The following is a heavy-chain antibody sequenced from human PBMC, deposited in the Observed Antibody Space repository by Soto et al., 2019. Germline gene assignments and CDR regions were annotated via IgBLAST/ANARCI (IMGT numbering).Heavy chain of an antibody. J-gene: IGHJ3*02. Sequence: GESLKISCQGSGYNFANYWIGWVRQMPGKGLEWMGIIFPGDSDTTYNPSFQGRVTFSADKSINTAYLQWSSLKASDTAMYYCAGGVDYYDSSGYPPQAFDIWGQGTMVTVSS. D-gene: IGHD3-22*01. CDR2: IFPGDSDT. CDR3: AGGVDYYDSSGYPPQAFDI. CDR1: GYNFANYW. V-gene: IGHV5-51*01.